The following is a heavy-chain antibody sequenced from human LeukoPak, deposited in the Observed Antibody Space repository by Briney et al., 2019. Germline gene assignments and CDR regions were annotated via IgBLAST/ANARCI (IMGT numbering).Heavy chain of an antibody. Sequence: PSETLSLTCTVSGGSTSSYYWSWIRQSAGKGLEWIGRIYVSGSTTYNPSLNSRVTMSLDTSKNQFSLKLSSVTAANTAVYYCARVYYSNSYDYWYFDLWGRGTLVTVSS. CDR3: ARVYYSNSYDYWYFDL. CDR2: IYVSGST. D-gene: IGHD6-13*01. V-gene: IGHV4-4*07. CDR1: GGSTSSYY. J-gene: IGHJ2*01.